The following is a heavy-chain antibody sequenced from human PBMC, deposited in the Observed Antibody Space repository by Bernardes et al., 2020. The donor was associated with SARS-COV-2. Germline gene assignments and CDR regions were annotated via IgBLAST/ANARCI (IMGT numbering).Heavy chain of an antibody. CDR2: IYYSGST. Sequence: SETLSLTCTVSGGSISSSSYYWGWIRQPPGKGLEWIGSIYYSGSTYYNPSLKSRVTISVDTSKNQFSLKLSSVTAADTAVYYCARGGVVDSTTRGDYWGQGTLVTVSS. CDR1: GGSISSSSYY. D-gene: IGHD3-3*01. CDR3: ARGGVVDSTTRGDY. V-gene: IGHV4-39*01. J-gene: IGHJ4*02.